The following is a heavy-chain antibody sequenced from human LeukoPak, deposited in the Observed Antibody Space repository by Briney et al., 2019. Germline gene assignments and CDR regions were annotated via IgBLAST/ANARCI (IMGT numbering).Heavy chain of an antibody. CDR3: ARGGSGSGYLYYFDS. D-gene: IGHD3-10*01. Sequence: ASVKVSCKASGYSFSDYSMHWVRQAPGQGLEWMGRINSNSGSTSYAQNFQGRVTMTRDTSISTAYMEVSGLTSDDTAVYYCARGGSGSGYLYYFDSWGQGTLVSVSS. CDR1: GYSFSDYS. J-gene: IGHJ4*02. CDR2: INSNSGST. V-gene: IGHV1-2*06.